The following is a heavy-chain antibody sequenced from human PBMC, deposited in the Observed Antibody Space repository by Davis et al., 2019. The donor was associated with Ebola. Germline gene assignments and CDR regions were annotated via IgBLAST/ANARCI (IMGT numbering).Heavy chain of an antibody. D-gene: IGHD3-10*01. CDR2: ISSSSSTI. CDR3: ARDHRGLFDY. CDR1: GFTFSSYS. V-gene: IGHV3-48*02. Sequence: GESLKISCAASGFTFSSYSMNWVRQAPGKGLERVSYISSSSSTIYYADSVKGRFTISRDNAKNSLYLQMNSLRDEDTAVYYCARDHRGLFDYWGQGTLVTVSS. J-gene: IGHJ4*02.